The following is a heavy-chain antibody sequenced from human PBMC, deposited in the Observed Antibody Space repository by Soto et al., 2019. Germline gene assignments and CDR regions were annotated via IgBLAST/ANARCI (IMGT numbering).Heavy chain of an antibody. J-gene: IGHJ4*02. CDR3: ARDLAGAPIDY. CDR2: ISAYNGNT. D-gene: IGHD6-19*01. Sequence: QVQLVQSGAEVKKPGASVKVSCKASGYSFTSYGISWVRQAPGQGLEWMGWISAYNGNTKYAQKLQGRVTMTTDTSKSTADVGLRSLGSDETAVYYCARDLAGAPIDYWGEGPLVTVSS. V-gene: IGHV1-18*01. CDR1: GYSFTSYG.